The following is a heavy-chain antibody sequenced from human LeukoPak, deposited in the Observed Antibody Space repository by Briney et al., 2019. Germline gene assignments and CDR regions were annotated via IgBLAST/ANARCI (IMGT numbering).Heavy chain of an antibody. D-gene: IGHD2-2*01. CDR1: GFSFSNYN. Sequence: GGSLRLSCAASGFSFSNYNMNWVRQAPGKGLEWVSAISGSGGSTYYADSVKGRFTISRDNSKNTLYLQMNSLRAEDTAVYYCAKVRRHCSSTSCQPYYYYGMDVWGQGTTVTVSS. CDR3: AKVRRHCSSTSCQPYYYYGMDV. CDR2: ISGSGGST. V-gene: IGHV3-23*01. J-gene: IGHJ6*02.